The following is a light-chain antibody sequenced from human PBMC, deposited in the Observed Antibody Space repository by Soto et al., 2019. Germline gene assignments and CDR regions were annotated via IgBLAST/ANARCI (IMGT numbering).Light chain of an antibody. J-gene: IGLJ1*01. CDR1: VRDIGAYDY. CDR3: SSYTTSYIYV. CDR2: GVK. V-gene: IGLV2-14*01. Sequence: QSALTQPCSLSGSPGQSITISCTGSVRDIGAYDYVSWYQQHPGKAPKLLIYGVKNRPSGVSYRFSASKSAFTASLTISGLQAEDEAHYYCSSYTTSYIYVFGPGTKVTVL.